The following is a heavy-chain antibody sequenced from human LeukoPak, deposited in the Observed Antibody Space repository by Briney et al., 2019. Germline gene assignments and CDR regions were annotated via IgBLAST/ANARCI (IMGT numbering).Heavy chain of an antibody. Sequence: GGSLRLSCEASGFTFSNYNMNWVRQAPGKGLEWVSSISTGRTYIYHADSVKGRFTISRDNAKNSLFLQMNSLRVEDTGMYYCARGYGDGDRPRDYWGQGTLVFVSS. D-gene: IGHD4-17*01. CDR1: GFTFSNYN. CDR3: ARGYGDGDRPRDY. V-gene: IGHV3-21*06. CDR2: ISTGRTYI. J-gene: IGHJ4*02.